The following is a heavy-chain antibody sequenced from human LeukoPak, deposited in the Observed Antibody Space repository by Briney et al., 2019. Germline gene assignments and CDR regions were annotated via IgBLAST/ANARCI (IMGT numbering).Heavy chain of an antibody. J-gene: IGHJ4*02. CDR1: GYSFTSYW. CDR2: IYPGDSDT. D-gene: IGHD4-17*01. V-gene: IGHV5-51*01. Sequence: GESLKISCKGSGYSFTSYWIGWVRQMPGKGLEWMGIIYPGDSDTRYSPSFQGQVTISADKSISTAYLQWSSLKASDTAMYYCARGRTTVTHRSPYTDYWGQGTLVTVSS. CDR3: ARGRTTVTHRSPYTDY.